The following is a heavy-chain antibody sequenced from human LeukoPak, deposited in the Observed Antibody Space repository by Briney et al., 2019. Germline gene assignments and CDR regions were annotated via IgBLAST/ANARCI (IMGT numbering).Heavy chain of an antibody. CDR2: IIPIFGIA. CDR3: AREALYCSSTSCYTVIEGYYFDY. Sequence: EASVKVSCKASGGTFSSYAISWVRQAPGQGLEWMGRIIPIFGIANYAQKFQGRATITADKSTSTAYMELSSLRSEDTAVYYCAREALYCSSTSCYTVIEGYYFDYWGQGTLVTVSS. D-gene: IGHD2-2*02. V-gene: IGHV1-69*04. J-gene: IGHJ4*02. CDR1: GGTFSSYA.